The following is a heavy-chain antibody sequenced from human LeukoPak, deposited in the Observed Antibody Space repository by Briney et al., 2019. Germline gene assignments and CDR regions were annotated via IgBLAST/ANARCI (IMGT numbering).Heavy chain of an antibody. CDR2: IYSGGST. CDR1: GFTVSSNY. CDR3: ARARYCSGGSCYYAFDI. D-gene: IGHD2-15*01. V-gene: IGHV3-53*01. J-gene: IGHJ3*02. Sequence: PGGSLRLSCAASGFTVSSNYMSWVRQAPGKGLEWVSVIYSGGSTYYADSVKGRFTISRDNSKNTLYLPMNSLRAEDTAVYYCARARYCSGGSCYYAFDIWGQGTMVTVSS.